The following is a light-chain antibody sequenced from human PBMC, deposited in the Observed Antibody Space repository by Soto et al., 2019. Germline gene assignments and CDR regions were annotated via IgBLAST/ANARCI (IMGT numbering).Light chain of an antibody. CDR1: SSNIGAGYD. CDR3: QSYASSLSVV. V-gene: IGLV1-40*01. Sequence: QSVLTQPTSVSGAPGQRVTISCTGTSSNIGAGYDVHWYQQLPGTAPKLIIFSNRSRPSGVPDRFSGSKSGTSASLAITGLQAEDEADYYCQSYASSLSVVFGGGTKVTVL. CDR2: SNR. J-gene: IGLJ3*02.